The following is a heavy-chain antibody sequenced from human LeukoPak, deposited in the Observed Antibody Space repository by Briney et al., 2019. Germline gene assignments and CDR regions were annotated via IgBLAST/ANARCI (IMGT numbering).Heavy chain of an antibody. Sequence: GGSLRLSCAASGFTFDDHAMHWVRQAPGKGLEWVSGISWNSGSIGYADSVKGRFTISRDNSKNTLYLQMNSLRAEDTAVYYCAKDANGYNFDYFDYWGQGTLVTVSS. CDR2: ISWNSGSI. CDR3: AKDANGYNFDYFDY. J-gene: IGHJ4*02. CDR1: GFTFDDHA. D-gene: IGHD5-24*01. V-gene: IGHV3-9*01.